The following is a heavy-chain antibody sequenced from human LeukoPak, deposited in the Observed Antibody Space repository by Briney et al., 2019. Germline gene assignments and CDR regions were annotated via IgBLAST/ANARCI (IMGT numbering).Heavy chain of an antibody. V-gene: IGHV3-23*01. CDR2: ISGSGAST. CDR1: GFTLSTNA. CDR3: AKDVGKWESLHFFDY. Sequence: GGSLRLSCLTSGFTLSTNAMSWVRQAPGKGLEWISGISGSGASTYYADSVKGRFTISRDDSRNTLYLQMNSLRGDDTAVYYCAKDVGKWESLHFFDYWGRGTLVTVSS. J-gene: IGHJ4*02. D-gene: IGHD1-26*01.